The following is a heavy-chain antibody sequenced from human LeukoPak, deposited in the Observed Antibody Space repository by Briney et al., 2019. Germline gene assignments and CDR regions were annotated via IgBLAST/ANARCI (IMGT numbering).Heavy chain of an antibody. Sequence: GGSLRLSCAASGFTFSSYGMHWVRQAPGKGLEWVAVISYDGSNKYYADSVKGRFTIPRDNSKNTLYLQMNSLRAEDTAVYYCARSHGGNYNWFDPWGQGTLVTVSS. CDR1: GFTFSSYG. V-gene: IGHV3-30*03. CDR2: ISYDGSNK. D-gene: IGHD4-23*01. J-gene: IGHJ5*02. CDR3: ARSHGGNYNWFDP.